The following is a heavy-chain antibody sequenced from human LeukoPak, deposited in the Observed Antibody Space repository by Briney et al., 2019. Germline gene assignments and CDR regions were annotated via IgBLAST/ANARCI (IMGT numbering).Heavy chain of an antibody. CDR3: AESLSQVGATDFQH. Sequence: GGSLRLSCAASGFTFSNYAMNWVRQAPGKGLEWVSIISGSGDSTYYADSVKGRFTISRDNSKNTLYLQMSSLRAEYTAIYYCAESLSQVGATDFQHWGQGTLVTVSS. D-gene: IGHD1-26*01. CDR2: ISGSGDST. CDR1: GFTFSNYA. V-gene: IGHV3-23*01. J-gene: IGHJ1*01.